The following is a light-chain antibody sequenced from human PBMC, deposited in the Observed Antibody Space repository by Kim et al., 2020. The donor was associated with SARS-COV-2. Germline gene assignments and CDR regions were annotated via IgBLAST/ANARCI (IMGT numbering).Light chain of an antibody. Sequence: QSVTIACSQNHASIRETYVYWYQQIPGTAPKVLSYGNSQRPSGVPDRFSGSKSGTSASLEISGLRSEDEADYYCAAWDDSLSGRVFGGGTKVTVL. V-gene: IGLV1-47*02. CDR2: GNS. CDR3: AAWDDSLSGRV. J-gene: IGLJ3*02. CDR1: HASIRETY.